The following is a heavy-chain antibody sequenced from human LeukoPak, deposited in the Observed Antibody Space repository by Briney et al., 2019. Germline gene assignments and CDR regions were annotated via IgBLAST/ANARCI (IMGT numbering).Heavy chain of an antibody. J-gene: IGHJ6*03. CDR2: INPNSGGT. Sequence: GSSVKVSCKASGGTFSSYAISWVRQAPGQGLEWMGWINPNSGGTNYAQKFQGRVTMTRDTSISTAYMELSRLRSDDTAVYYCARAGRIIAAAGAHYYYYYMDVWGKGTTVTVSS. CDR3: ARAGRIIAAAGAHYYYYYMDV. CDR1: GGTFSSYA. D-gene: IGHD6-13*01. V-gene: IGHV1-2*02.